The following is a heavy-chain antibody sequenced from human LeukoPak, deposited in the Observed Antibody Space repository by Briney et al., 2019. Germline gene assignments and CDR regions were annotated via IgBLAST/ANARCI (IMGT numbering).Heavy chain of an antibody. D-gene: IGHD2-21*02. CDR2: INHSGST. CDR3: ARGGIYCGSDCFIDY. Sequence: PSETLSLTCAVYGESFSGYYWSWLRQPPGKGLECIGEINHSGSTNYNPSFKSRVTISVDTSKNQFSLRLSSVTAADTAVYYCARGGIYCGSDCFIDYWGQGTLVTVSS. CDR1: GESFSGYY. J-gene: IGHJ4*02. V-gene: IGHV4-34*01.